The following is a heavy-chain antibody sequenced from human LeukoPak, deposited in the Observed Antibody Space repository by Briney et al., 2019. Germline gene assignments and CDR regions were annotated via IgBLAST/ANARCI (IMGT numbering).Heavy chain of an antibody. Sequence: PGRSRRLSCAASGFTFSSYSMNWVRQAPGKGREWVSYTISISSTIYYAGSVKGRFTISRDNPKNSLYLQMNSRRDEATAMYYCARFSHCYDSSGYSFWGQGTLVTVSS. CDR1: GFTFSSYS. J-gene: IGHJ4*02. V-gene: IGHV3-48*02. CDR3: ARFSHCYDSSGYSF. CDR2: TISISSTI. D-gene: IGHD3-22*01.